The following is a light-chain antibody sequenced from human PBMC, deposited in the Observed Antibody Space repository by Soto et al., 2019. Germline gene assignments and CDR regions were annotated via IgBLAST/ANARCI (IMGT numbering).Light chain of an antibody. V-gene: IGKV1-9*01. CDR1: QDTTTY. J-gene: IGKJ5*01. CDR2: TAS. CDR3: QQFTTYPIT. Sequence: DIQLTQSPSFLSASVGDRVTIACRASQDTTTYLAWYQQKPGRAPKLLISTASTLQSGVPSSFSGSGSGTEFTLTISRLQPEDFATYYCQQFTTYPITFGQGTRLDIK.